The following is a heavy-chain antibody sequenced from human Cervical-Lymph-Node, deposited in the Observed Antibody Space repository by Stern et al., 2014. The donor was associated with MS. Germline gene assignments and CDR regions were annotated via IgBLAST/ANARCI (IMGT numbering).Heavy chain of an antibody. Sequence: QVQLQESGPGLVKPSQTLSLTCTVSGGSISSGGYYWSWIRQHPGKGLEWLGYIYYSGSTYYNPSLKSRVAISVDTSKNQFSLKLSSVTAADTAVYYCARSPGYSSSWYPYYFDYWGQGTLVTVSS. V-gene: IGHV4-31*03. CDR3: ARSPGYSSSWYPYYFDY. CDR1: GGSISSGGYY. J-gene: IGHJ4*02. D-gene: IGHD6-13*01. CDR2: IYYSGST.